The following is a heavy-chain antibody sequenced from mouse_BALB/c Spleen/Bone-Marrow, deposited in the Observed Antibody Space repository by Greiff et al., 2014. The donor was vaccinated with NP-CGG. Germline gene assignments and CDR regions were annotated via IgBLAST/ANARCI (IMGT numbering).Heavy chain of an antibody. CDR2: IYPGNVNT. J-gene: IGHJ4*01. Sequence: VKLQESGPELVKPGASVRISCKASGYTFTSYYIHWVKQRPGQGLEWIGWIYPGNVNTKYNEKFKGKATLTADKSSSTAYMQLSSLTSEDPAVYFCARQGSSGFYAMDYWGQGTSVTVSS. CDR3: ARQGSSGFYAMDY. V-gene: IGHV1S56*01. D-gene: IGHD3-1*01. CDR1: GYTFTSYY.